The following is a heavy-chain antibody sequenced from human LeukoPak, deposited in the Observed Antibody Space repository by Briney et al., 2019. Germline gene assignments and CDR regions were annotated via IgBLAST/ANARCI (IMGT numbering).Heavy chain of an antibody. CDR2: ITAGGGTT. D-gene: IGHD2-21*01. J-gene: IGHJ4*02. CDR3: AKGMYGVGGALDY. CDR1: GFIFRTYG. Sequence: GGSLRLSCGASGFIFRTYGMNWVRQAPGKGLEYVSGITAGGGTTYYGDSLKGRFTISRDDSKDTLFLQMNSLRVEDTAVYYCAKGMYGVGGALDYWGRGSLVTVSS. V-gene: IGHV3-23*01.